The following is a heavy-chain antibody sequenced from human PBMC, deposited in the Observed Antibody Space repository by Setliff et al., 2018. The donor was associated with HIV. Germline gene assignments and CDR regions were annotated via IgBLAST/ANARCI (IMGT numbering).Heavy chain of an antibody. Sequence: SETLSLTCTVSGDSITGHYWNWIRQPPGKGLEWIGEINHSGGTYYNPSLKSRVTISVDTSKNQFSLKLSSVTAADTAVYYCARVSRGGSSPGWFDPWGQGTLVTVSS. V-gene: IGHV4-59*11. CDR3: ARVSRGGSSPGWFDP. D-gene: IGHD6-6*01. CDR1: GDSITGHY. CDR2: INHSGGT. J-gene: IGHJ5*02.